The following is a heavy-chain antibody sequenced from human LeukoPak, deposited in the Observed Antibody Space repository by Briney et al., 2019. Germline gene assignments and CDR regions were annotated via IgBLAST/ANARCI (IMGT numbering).Heavy chain of an antibody. CDR2: ISGSGGST. J-gene: IGHJ4*02. CDR1: GFTFSSYA. Sequence: GGSLRLSCAASGFTFSSYAMSWVRQAPGKGLEWVSAISGSGGSTYYADSVKGRFTISRDNSKNTLYLQMNSLRAEDTAVYYCAKVSPYGSGSYYNFYFDYWGQGTLVTVSS. D-gene: IGHD3-10*01. CDR3: AKVSPYGSGSYYNFYFDY. V-gene: IGHV3-23*01.